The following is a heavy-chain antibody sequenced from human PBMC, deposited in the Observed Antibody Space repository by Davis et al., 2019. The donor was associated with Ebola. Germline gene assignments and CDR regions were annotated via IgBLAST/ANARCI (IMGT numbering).Heavy chain of an antibody. CDR1: GFTFGDFY. J-gene: IGHJ4*02. Sequence: GESLKISCAASGFTFGDFYMAWVRQAPGQGLEWVSAISGSGGSTYYADSVKGRFTISRDNSKNTLYLQMNSLRAEDTAVYYCSKDFSPFTIFGVVTGFDYWGQGTLVTVSS. CDR3: SKDFSPFTIFGVVTGFDY. V-gene: IGHV3-23*01. D-gene: IGHD3-3*01. CDR2: ISGSGGST.